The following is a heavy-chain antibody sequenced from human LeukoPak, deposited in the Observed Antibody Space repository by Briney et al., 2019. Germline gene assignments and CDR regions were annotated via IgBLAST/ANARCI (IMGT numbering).Heavy chain of an antibody. CDR3: ARDWGVQGVKYY. CDR1: GYTFTGYY. CDR2: INPNSGGT. Sequence: ASVKVSCKASGYTFTGYYMHWVRQGPGQGLEWMGWINPNSGGTNYAQKFQGRVTMTRDTSISTAYMELSRLRSDDTAVYYCARDWGVQGVKYYWGQGTLVTVSS. J-gene: IGHJ4*02. V-gene: IGHV1-2*02. D-gene: IGHD3-10*01.